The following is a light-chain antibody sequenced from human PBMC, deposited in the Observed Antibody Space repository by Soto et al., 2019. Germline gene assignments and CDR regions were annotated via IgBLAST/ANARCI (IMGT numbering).Light chain of an antibody. CDR2: GAS. CDR3: QQYDSSPRT. J-gene: IGKJ1*01. Sequence: EIVLTQSPRTLSLSPGERATLSCRASQSLRSTSLAWYQQKPGQAPRLLISGASTRAADIPDRFSGSGSGTDFTLTIGRREPEDLAVYYCQQYDSSPRTFGQGTKVEIK. CDR1: QSLRSTS. V-gene: IGKV3-20*01.